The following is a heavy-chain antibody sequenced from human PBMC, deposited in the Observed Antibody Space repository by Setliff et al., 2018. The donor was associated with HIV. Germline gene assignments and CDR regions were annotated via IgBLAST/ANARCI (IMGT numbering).Heavy chain of an antibody. CDR1: GFSFTDAR. V-gene: IGHV3-15*07. CDR2: IKNEGDGETT. Sequence: AGGSLRLSCAASGFSFTDARMNWVRQAPGKGLEWVGRIKNEGDGETTDYAAPVKGRFTISRDNSKNTLFLQMNSLKAEDTAMCHCVTDSKYDSSGYHYYWGQGTLVTVSS. J-gene: IGHJ4*02. CDR3: VTDSKYDSSGYHYY. D-gene: IGHD3-22*01.